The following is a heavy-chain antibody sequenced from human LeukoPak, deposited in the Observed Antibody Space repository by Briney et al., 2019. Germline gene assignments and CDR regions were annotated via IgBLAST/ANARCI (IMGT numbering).Heavy chain of an antibody. V-gene: IGHV3-7*01. CDR1: GFTFSSYW. D-gene: IGHD3-9*01. CDR2: IKEDGSEK. CDR3: TRLRYSDY. Sequence: PGGSLRLSCAASGFTFSSYWMTWVRQAPGQGLEWVANIKEDGSEKNYVDSVKGRFTISRDNAKNSLYLQMNNLRADDTAVYYCTRLRYSDYWGQGTLVTVSS. J-gene: IGHJ4*02.